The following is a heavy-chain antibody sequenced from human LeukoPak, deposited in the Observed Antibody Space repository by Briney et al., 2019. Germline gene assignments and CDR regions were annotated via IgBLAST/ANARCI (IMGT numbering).Heavy chain of an antibody. CDR3: ARGNKLRGGYYYYMDV. V-gene: IGHV1-8*01. CDR1: GYTFTSYD. Sequence: GASVKVSCKASGYTFTSYDINWVRQAPGQGLEWMGWMNPNSGNTGYAQKFQGRVTMTRNTSISTAYMELSSLRSEDTAVYYCARGNKLRGGYYYYMDVWGKGTTVTVSS. CDR2: MNPNSGNT. D-gene: IGHD1-26*01. J-gene: IGHJ6*03.